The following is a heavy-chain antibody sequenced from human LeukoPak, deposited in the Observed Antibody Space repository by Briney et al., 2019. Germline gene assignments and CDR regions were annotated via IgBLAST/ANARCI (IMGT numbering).Heavy chain of an antibody. Sequence: ASVKVSCKASGYTFTGYYMHWVRQAPGQGLEWMGWINPNSGGTNYAQKFQGWVTMTRDTSISTAYMELSRLRSDDTAGYYCARGKQQLVTYFDYWGQGTLVTVSS. V-gene: IGHV1-2*04. D-gene: IGHD6-13*01. CDR2: INPNSGGT. CDR3: ARGKQQLVTYFDY. CDR1: GYTFTGYY. J-gene: IGHJ4*02.